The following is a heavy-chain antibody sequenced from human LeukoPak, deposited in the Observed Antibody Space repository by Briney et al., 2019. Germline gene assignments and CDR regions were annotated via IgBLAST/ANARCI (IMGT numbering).Heavy chain of an antibody. D-gene: IGHD1-1*01. Sequence: GGSLRLSCVASGFTFSISAMNWVRQAPGKGLEWVSTISGSGGTTDYADSVKGRFTISRDNSKNTLYLQMNSLRAEDTAIYYCAKGAMEDDYYYYGTDVWGQGTTVTVSS. CDR1: GFTFSISA. CDR3: AKGAMEDDYYYYGTDV. J-gene: IGHJ6*02. CDR2: ISGSGGTT. V-gene: IGHV3-23*01.